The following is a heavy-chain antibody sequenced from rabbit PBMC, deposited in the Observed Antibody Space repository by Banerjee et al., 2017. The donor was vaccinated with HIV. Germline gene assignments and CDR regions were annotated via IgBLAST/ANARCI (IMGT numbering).Heavy chain of an antibody. CDR1: GFSFSDNYW. Sequence: QEQLVEYGGDLVKPGASLTLTCTASGFSFSDNYWICWVRQAPGKGLEWIACIDTGTGDIYYASWAKGRFTISKTSSTTVTLQMTSLTVADTATYFCARDGVGYTFDLELWGPGTLVTVS. V-gene: IGHV1S45*01. CDR3: ARDGVGYTFDLEL. D-gene: IGHD3-1*01. CDR2: IDTGTGDI. J-gene: IGHJ4*01.